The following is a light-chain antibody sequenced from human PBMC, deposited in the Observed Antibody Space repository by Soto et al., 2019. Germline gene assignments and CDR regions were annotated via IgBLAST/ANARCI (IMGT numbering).Light chain of an antibody. Sequence: QSALTQPASVPGSPGQSITISCTGTSSDVGSYNLVSWYQQHPGKAPKLMIYEVSKRPSGVSNRFSGSKSGNTASLTISGLQAEDEADYYCCSYAGSSTLYVFGTGTKVTVL. J-gene: IGLJ1*01. CDR3: CSYAGSSTLYV. CDR1: SSDVGSYNL. V-gene: IGLV2-23*02. CDR2: EVS.